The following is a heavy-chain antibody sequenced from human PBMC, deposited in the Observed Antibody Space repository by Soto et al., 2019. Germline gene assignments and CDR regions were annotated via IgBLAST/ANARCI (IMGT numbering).Heavy chain of an antibody. J-gene: IGHJ4*02. CDR2: IKQDGSEE. V-gene: IGHV3-7*03. CDR3: ASRPPEVNYYGVFDY. Sequence: GGSLRLSCAASGFTFSGHWMSWVRQAPGKGLEWVANIKQDGSEEYYVDSVKGRFTISRDNAKNSLFLQMNSLRAEDTAVYYCASRPPEVNYYGVFDYWGQGTLVTVSS. CDR1: GFTFSGHW. D-gene: IGHD3-22*01.